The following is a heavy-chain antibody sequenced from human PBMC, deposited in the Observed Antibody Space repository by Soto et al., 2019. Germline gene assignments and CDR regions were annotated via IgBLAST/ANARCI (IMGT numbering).Heavy chain of an antibody. CDR2: IWYDGSNK. CDR3: ARDYVLYYDFWSGHPDQYGMDV. V-gene: IGHV3-33*01. CDR1: GFTFSSYG. Sequence: QVQLVESGGGVVQPGRSLRLSCAASGFTFSSYGMHWVRQAPGKGLEWVAVIWYDGSNKYYADSVKGRFTISRDNSKNTLYLQMNSLRAEDTAVYYCARDYVLYYDFWSGHPDQYGMDVWGQGTTVTVSS. J-gene: IGHJ6*02. D-gene: IGHD3-3*01.